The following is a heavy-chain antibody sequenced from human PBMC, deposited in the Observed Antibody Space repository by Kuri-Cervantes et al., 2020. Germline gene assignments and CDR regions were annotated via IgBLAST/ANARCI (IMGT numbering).Heavy chain of an antibody. V-gene: IGHV1-18*01. D-gene: IGHD3-22*01. CDR3: ATSPMDRSGYYPDY. CDR1: GYTFSIHA. Sequence: ASVKVSCKASGYTFSIHAITWVRQAPGQGLEWMGWINPNNDNTNHAQILQGRVTMTTDTSTSTAYMELRSLRSDDTAVYYCATSPMDRSGYYPDYWGQGTLVTVSS. J-gene: IGHJ4*02. CDR2: INPNNDNT.